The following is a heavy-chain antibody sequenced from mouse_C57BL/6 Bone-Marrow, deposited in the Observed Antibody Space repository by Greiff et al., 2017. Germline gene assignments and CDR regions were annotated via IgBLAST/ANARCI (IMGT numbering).Heavy chain of an antibody. CDR3: ARRRYGNLFAY. Sequence: EVQLQESGGDLVKPGGSLKLSCAASGFTFSSYGMSWVRQTPDKRLEWVATISSGGSYTYYPDSVKGRFTISRDNAKNTLYLQMSSLKSEDTAMYYCARRRYGNLFAYWGQGTLVTVSA. D-gene: IGHD2-1*01. CDR2: ISSGGSYT. V-gene: IGHV5-6*01. J-gene: IGHJ3*01. CDR1: GFTFSSYG.